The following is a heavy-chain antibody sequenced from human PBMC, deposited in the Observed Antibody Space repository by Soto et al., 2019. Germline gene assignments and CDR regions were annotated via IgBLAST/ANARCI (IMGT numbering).Heavy chain of an antibody. V-gene: IGHV7-4-1*01. CDR3: ARPYIAAAGTNYYYYGMDV. D-gene: IGHD6-13*01. Sequence: ASVKVSCKASGYIFTGYYMYWVRQAPGQGLEWMGWINTNTGNPTYAQGFTGRFVFSLDTSVSTAYLQICSLKAEDTAVYYCARPYIAAAGTNYYYYGMDVWGQGTTVTSP. CDR1: GYIFTGYY. CDR2: INTNTGNP. J-gene: IGHJ6*02.